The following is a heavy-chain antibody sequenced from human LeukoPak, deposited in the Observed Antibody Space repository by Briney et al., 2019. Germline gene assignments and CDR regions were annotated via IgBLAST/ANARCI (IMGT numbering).Heavy chain of an antibody. CDR3: ARDDNRNDFYAGYRHFHH. Sequence: SETLSLTCSVSGFSISNGYFWGWVRQSPGKGLEWIGSMYHSGSTYYNPSLKSRVTISVDTSKNQFSLKLSSVTAADTAVYYCARDDNRNDFYAGYRHFHHWGQGTLVTVSS. D-gene: IGHD4-17*01. J-gene: IGHJ1*01. CDR1: GFSISNGYF. V-gene: IGHV4-38-2*02. CDR2: MYHSGST.